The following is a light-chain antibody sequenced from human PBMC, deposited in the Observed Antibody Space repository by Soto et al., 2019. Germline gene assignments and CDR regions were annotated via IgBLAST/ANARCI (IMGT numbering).Light chain of an antibody. J-gene: IGKJ3*01. Sequence: DIVLTQSPATLSLSPGERATLSCRASQSVSSYLAWYQQKPGQAPRLLIYDASNRATGIPPRFSGSGSGTDFTLAITSLEPEDFAVYYCQQRSNWPPGTFGPGTKVDI. CDR1: QSVSSY. CDR2: DAS. CDR3: QQRSNWPPGT. V-gene: IGKV3-11*01.